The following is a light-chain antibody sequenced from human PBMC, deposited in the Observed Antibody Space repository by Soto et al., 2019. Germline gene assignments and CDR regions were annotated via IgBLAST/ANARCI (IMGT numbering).Light chain of an antibody. CDR3: SSYTLSSTIVV. J-gene: IGLJ2*01. Sequence: QSALTQPASVSGSPGQSSTISWTGTSGDVGGYNYVSWYQQHPGKAPKLMIYDVSNRPSGVSNRFSGSKSGNTASLTISGCQAEDEADYYCSSYTLSSTIVVFGGGTKLTV. CDR2: DVS. CDR1: SGDVGGYNY. V-gene: IGLV2-14*01.